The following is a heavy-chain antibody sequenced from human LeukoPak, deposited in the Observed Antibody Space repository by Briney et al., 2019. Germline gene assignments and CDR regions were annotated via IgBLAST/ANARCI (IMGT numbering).Heavy chain of an antibody. D-gene: IGHD2-15*01. CDR2: INPSGGST. CDR1: GHTLTRYH. CDR3: ALYCSGGSCYSDGAS. J-gene: IGHJ5*02. Sequence: ASVKVSCKASGHTLTRYHMHWMRQAPGQGPEWMGTINPSGGSTSYSHKLQGRVTMTRDTSTSTAYMELRSLRSDDTAVYYCALYCSGGSCYSDGASWGQGTLVTVSS. V-gene: IGHV1-46*01.